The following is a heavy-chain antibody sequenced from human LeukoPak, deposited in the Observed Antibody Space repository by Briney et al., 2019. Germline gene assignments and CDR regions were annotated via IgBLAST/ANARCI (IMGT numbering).Heavy chain of an antibody. J-gene: IGHJ4*02. D-gene: IGHD2-2*01. CDR3: ARDFVVVPAAMSLYY. CDR1: GFTFSSYS. Sequence: GGSLRLSCAASGFTFSSYSMNWVRQAPGKGLEWVSYISSSSSTIYYADSVKGRFTISRDNAKNSLYLQMNSLRDEDKAVYYCARDFVVVPAAMSLYYWGQGTLVTVSS. CDR2: ISSSSSTI. V-gene: IGHV3-48*02.